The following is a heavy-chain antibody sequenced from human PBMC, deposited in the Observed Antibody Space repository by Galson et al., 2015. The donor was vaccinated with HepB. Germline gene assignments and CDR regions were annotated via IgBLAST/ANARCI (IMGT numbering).Heavy chain of an antibody. D-gene: IGHD5-18*01. CDR2: IDWDDDK. CDR1: GFSLSTSGMC. V-gene: IGHV2-70*11. CDR3: ARLRYSPTDRQLWFDD. Sequence: PALVKPTQTLTLTCTFSGFSLSTSGMCVTWIRQPPGKALEWLARIDWDDDKYYSTSLKTRLTISKDTSKDQVVLTMTNMDPVDTATYYCARLRYSPTDRQLWFDDWGQGTLVTVSS. J-gene: IGHJ4*02.